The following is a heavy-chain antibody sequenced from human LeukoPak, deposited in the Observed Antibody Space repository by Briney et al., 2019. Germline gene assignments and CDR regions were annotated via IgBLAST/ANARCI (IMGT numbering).Heavy chain of an antibody. CDR1: GGPISDYY. Sequence: SETLSLTCTVSGGPISDYYWNWIRQPPGKGLEWIGYIYYSGSTTYNPSLKSRLIMSVDTAKNQFSLKLRSVTAADTAVYYCARGDFCSSTNCYLRPMDVWGKGTTVTVSS. CDR2: IYYSGST. V-gene: IGHV4-59*01. CDR3: ARGDFCSSTNCYLRPMDV. J-gene: IGHJ6*03. D-gene: IGHD2-2*01.